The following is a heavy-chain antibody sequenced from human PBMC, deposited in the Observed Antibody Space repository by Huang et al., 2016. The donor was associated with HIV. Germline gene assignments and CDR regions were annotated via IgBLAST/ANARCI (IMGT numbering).Heavy chain of an antibody. V-gene: IGHV4-39*01. CDR1: GGSISSSSYY. CDR3: ARHGRVAGHYYNNMDV. J-gene: IGHJ6*02. Sequence: LQLQVSGPGLVKSSETLSLICTVSGGSISSSSYYWGWIRQPTGKGPEWIGSIYDSGNTYYNPHRKERVTISVDTAKNQFSLKVNAVTAADTAVYYCARHGRVAGHYYNNMDVWGRGTTVTVSS. D-gene: IGHD6-19*01. CDR2: IYDSGNT.